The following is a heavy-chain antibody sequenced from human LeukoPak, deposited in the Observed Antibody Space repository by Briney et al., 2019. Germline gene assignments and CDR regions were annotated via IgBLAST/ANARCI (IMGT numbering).Heavy chain of an antibody. J-gene: IGHJ5*02. D-gene: IGHD3-9*01. CDR1: GGSFSGYY. CDR2: INHSGST. Sequence: SETLSLTCAVYGGSFSGYYWSWIRQPPGKGLEWIGEINHSGSTNYNPSLKSRVTTSVDTSKNQFSLKLSSVTAADTAVYYCARSHVLVTDTHNWFDPWGQGTLVTVSS. CDR3: ARSHVLVTDTHNWFDP. V-gene: IGHV4-34*01.